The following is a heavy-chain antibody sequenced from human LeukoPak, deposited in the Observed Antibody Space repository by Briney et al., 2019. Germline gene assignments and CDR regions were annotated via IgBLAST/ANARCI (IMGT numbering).Heavy chain of an antibody. Sequence: GGSLRLSCAASRFTFSSCGFNWVRQAPGKGLEWVSSIGPTGTDRYYADSVRGRFTISRDNAKNSMYLQMDSLRDEDTAVYYCATETIGRHYDYWGQGTLLTVSS. V-gene: IGHV3-21*01. D-gene: IGHD1-14*01. CDR1: RFTFSSCG. CDR3: ATETIGRHYDY. CDR2: IGPTGTDR. J-gene: IGHJ4*02.